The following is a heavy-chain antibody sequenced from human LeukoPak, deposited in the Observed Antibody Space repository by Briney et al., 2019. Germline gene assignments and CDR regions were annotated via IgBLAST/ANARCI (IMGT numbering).Heavy chain of an antibody. CDR1: GFTFSSYG. D-gene: IGHD4-23*01. CDR3: AKDTALVTLDY. Sequence: GRSLRLSCAASGFTFSSYGMHWVRQAPGKGLEWVAVISYDGSNKYYADSVKGRFTISRDNSKNTLYLQMNSLRAEDTAVYYCAKDTALVTLDYWGQGTLVAVSS. CDR2: ISYDGSNK. J-gene: IGHJ4*02. V-gene: IGHV3-30*18.